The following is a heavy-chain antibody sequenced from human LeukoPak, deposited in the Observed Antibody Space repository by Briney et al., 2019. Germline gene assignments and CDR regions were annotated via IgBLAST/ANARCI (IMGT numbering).Heavy chain of an antibody. CDR3: ARDSALDSSGSHFDY. D-gene: IGHD3-22*01. CDR1: GGSISSYY. J-gene: IGHJ4*02. Sequence: SETLSLTCTVSGGSISSYYWSWIRQPAGKGLEWIGRIYTSGSTNYNPSLKSQVTISVDKSKNQFSLKLSSVTAADTAVYYCARDSALDSSGSHFDYWGQGTLVTVSS. CDR2: IYTSGST. V-gene: IGHV4-4*07.